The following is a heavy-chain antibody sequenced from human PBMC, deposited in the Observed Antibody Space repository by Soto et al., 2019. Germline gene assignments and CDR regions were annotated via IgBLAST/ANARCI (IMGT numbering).Heavy chain of an antibody. CDR1: GFTFSDST. V-gene: IGHV3-73*01. CDR2: IRSKANNYAT. CDR3: PSGLGDLSLRGDDY. Sequence: EVQLVESGGGLVQPGGSLKVSCAASGFTFSDSTIHWVRQASGKGLEWVGRIRSKANNYATAYAASVKGRFTISRDDSKNTAYLQMNSLKIEDTAVYYCPSGLGDLSLRGDDYWGQGTLVTVSS. J-gene: IGHJ4*02. D-gene: IGHD3-16*02.